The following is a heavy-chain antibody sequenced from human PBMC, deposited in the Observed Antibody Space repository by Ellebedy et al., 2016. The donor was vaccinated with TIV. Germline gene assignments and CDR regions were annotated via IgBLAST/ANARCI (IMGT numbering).Heavy chain of an antibody. CDR1: GGSFSDYH. Sequence: GSLRLXXAVFGGSFSDYHWNWIRQPPGKGLEWIGEINHSGSTNYNPSLKSRVTISVDTSKNQFSLKVSSVTAADTAVYYCARAPPTTYHYYNHMDVWGKGTMVTVSS. D-gene: IGHD1-1*01. J-gene: IGHJ6*03. V-gene: IGHV4-34*01. CDR2: INHSGST. CDR3: ARAPPTTYHYYNHMDV.